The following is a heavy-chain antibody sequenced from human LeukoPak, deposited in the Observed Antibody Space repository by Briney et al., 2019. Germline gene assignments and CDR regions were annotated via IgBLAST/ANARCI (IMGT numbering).Heavy chain of an antibody. CDR2: IYYTGNT. CDR1: RDSISNYY. Sequence: SETLSLTCNVSRDSISNYYWSWIRQSPGKGLEWIGYIYYTGNTNYNPSLKSRVTMSVDTSKNKFSLTLASVTAADTAVYYCARTYYYGSYYMDVWGKGTTVTISS. CDR3: ARTYYYGSYYMDV. D-gene: IGHD3-10*01. J-gene: IGHJ6*03. V-gene: IGHV4-59*01.